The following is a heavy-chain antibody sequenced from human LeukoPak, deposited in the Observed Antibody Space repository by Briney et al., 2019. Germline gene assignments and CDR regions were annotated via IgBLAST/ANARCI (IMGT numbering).Heavy chain of an antibody. D-gene: IGHD5-18*01. J-gene: IGHJ4*02. CDR1: GYTFTSYY. CDR3: AREIGPRQLHLWGSAFDY. Sequence: ASVKVSCKASGYTFTSYYMHWVQQAPGQGLEWMGTINPRGGSTSYALRFQGRVTMTRDMSTSTVYMELSSLRSEDTAVYYCAREIGPRQLHLWGSAFDYWGQGTLVTVSS. V-gene: IGHV1-46*01. CDR2: INPRGGST.